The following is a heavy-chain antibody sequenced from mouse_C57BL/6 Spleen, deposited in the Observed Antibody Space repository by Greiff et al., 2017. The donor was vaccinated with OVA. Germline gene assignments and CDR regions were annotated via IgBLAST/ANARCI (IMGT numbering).Heavy chain of an antibody. V-gene: IGHV1-15*01. CDR2: IDPETGGT. CDR3: TRSIYYGNYSGMDY. J-gene: IGHJ4*01. Sequence: QVQLQQSGAELVRPGASVTLSCKASGYTFTDYEMHWVKQTPVHGLEWIGAIDPETGGTAYNQKFKGKAILTADKSSSTAYMELRSLTSEDSAVYYCTRSIYYGNYSGMDYWGQGTSVTVSS. CDR1: GYTFTDYE. D-gene: IGHD2-1*01.